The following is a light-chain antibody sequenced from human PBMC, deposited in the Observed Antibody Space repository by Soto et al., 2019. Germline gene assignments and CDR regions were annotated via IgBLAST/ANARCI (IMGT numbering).Light chain of an antibody. CDR3: QQYGSSGT. CDR2: GAS. J-gene: IGKJ1*01. V-gene: IGKV3-20*01. Sequence: EIVLTESQATLSLSPGERATLSCRASQSVSRYLAWYQQKPGQAPRLLIYGASNRATGIPDRFSGSGSGTDFTLTISRLEPEDFAVYYCQQYGSSGTFGQGTKVDIK. CDR1: QSVSRY.